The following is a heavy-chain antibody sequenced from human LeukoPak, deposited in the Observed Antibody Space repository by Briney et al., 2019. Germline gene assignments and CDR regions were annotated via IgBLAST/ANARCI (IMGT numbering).Heavy chain of an antibody. J-gene: IGHJ5*02. CDR3: AREEGSIVVVPAARVADWFDP. CDR1: GGSFSGYY. CDR2: INHSGST. Sequence: SETLSLTCAVYGGSFSGYYWSWIRQPPGKGLEWIGEINHSGSTNYNPSHKSRVTISVDTSKNQFSLKLSSVTAADTAVYYCAREEGSIVVVPAARVADWFDPWGQGTLVTVSS. D-gene: IGHD2-2*01. V-gene: IGHV4-34*01.